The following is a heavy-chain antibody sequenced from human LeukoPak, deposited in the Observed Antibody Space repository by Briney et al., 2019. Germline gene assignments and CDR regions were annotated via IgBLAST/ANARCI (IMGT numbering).Heavy chain of an antibody. CDR3: AREGVYYDILAAYYRPYYFDF. J-gene: IGHJ4*02. V-gene: IGHV4-34*01. D-gene: IGHD3-9*01. CDR2: INHGGST. Sequence: KPSETLSLTCAVYGGSFSGYYWSWIRQPPGKGLEWIGEINHGGSTNYNPSLKSRLTISVDTSKNQSSLKLSSVTATDTAVYYCAREGVYYDILAAYYRPYYFDFWGQGTLVTVYS. CDR1: GGSFSGYY.